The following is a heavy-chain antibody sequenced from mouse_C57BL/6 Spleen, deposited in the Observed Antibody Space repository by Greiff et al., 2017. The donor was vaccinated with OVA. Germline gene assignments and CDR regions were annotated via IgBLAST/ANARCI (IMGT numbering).Heavy chain of an antibody. J-gene: IGHJ4*01. CDR1: GFTFSDYY. V-gene: IGHV5-12*01. CDR3: ARHGLGRYYYAMDY. Sequence: EVKLMESGGGLVQPGGSLKLSCAASGFTFSDYYMYWVRQTPEKRLEWVAYISNGGGSTYYPDTVKGRFTISRDNAKNTLYLQMSRLKSEDTAMYYCARHGLGRYYYAMDYWGQGTSVTVSS. D-gene: IGHD4-1*01. CDR2: ISNGGGST.